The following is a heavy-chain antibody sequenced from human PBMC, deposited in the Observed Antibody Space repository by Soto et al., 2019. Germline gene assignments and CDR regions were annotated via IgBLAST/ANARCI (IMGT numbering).Heavy chain of an antibody. D-gene: IGHD1-1*01. Sequence: QVQLVESGGGVVQPGRSLRLSCAASGFTFSSYGMHWVRQAPGKGLEWVAVIWYDGSNKYYADSVKGRFTISRDNSQNALDLQLNRLKAEDTAVDSCARGRLVGTLDTTTLDYGGQGTVVTFS. CDR3: ARGRLVGTLDTTTLDY. J-gene: IGHJ4*02. CDR1: GFTFSSYG. CDR2: IWYDGSNK. V-gene: IGHV3-33*01.